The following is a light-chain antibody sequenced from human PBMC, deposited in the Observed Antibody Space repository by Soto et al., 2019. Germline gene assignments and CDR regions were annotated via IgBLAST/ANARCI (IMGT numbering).Light chain of an antibody. CDR3: CSYAGNSGV. V-gene: IGLV2-23*02. CDR1: SSDVGNYNL. Sequence: QSALTQPASVSGSPGQSITISCSGTSSDVGNYNLVSWYQHSPGKAPKLMIFEVRERPSGVSNRFSGSKSGNTASLTISGLQAEDEADYYCCSYAGNSGVFGGGTKLTVL. CDR2: EVR. J-gene: IGLJ3*02.